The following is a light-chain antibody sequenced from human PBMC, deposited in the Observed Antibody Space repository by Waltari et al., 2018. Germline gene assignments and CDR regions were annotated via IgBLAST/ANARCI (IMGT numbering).Light chain of an antibody. CDR2: EVD. Sequence: QSALTQPAFVSASPGQSISITCTGTSSDLGSYDLVAWYQQHPDKAPKLIIYEVDKRPSGVSDRFSGSKSGNTASLTISGLQAEDEALYFCSSYSYSSAWPFGGGTLVTVL. CDR3: SSYSYSSAWP. CDR1: SSDLGSYDL. J-gene: IGLJ3*02. V-gene: IGLV2-23*02.